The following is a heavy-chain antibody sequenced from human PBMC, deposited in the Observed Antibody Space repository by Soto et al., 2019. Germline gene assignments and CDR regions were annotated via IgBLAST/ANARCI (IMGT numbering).Heavy chain of an antibody. CDR2: LIPLFGTT. J-gene: IGHJ4*02. V-gene: IGHV1-69*06. CDR1: GGTFSGHA. CDR3: ARGPNWGYRFDS. Sequence: QVQLVQSGAEVKKPGSSVKVSCEASGGTFSGHAISWVRQAPGQGPEWMGGLIPLFGTTQHAQNFQGRLTIPADKSTSTAYMELTSLRFGDTDIYYCARGPNWGYRFDSWGQGTLVTVSS. D-gene: IGHD7-27*01.